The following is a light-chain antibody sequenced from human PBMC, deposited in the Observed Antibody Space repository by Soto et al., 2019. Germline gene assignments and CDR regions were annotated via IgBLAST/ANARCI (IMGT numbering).Light chain of an antibody. J-gene: IGKJ1*01. Sequence: EIVLTQSPGTLSLSPGERATLSCRAIQSVDSKDLAWYQQRPGQAPRILIFAASSRATGIPDRFSGSGSGTDFTLTISRLEREDSAVYYCQQYGSSPTWTFGQGTKVDIK. CDR2: AAS. CDR3: QQYGSSPTWT. V-gene: IGKV3-20*01. CDR1: QSVDSKD.